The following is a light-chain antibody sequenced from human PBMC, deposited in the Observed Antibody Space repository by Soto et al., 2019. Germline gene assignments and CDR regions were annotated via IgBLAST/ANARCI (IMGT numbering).Light chain of an antibody. CDR3: QQYNKWPLT. CDR2: SAS. Sequence: ESVMTQSPVTVSVSQEERATLSCTASQSVNNNVAWYQQKPGHTPRLLIYSASIGATGTPARFSGSGSGSDFTLTISSLQSEDFAVYYCQQYNKWPLTFGPGAKVDIK. V-gene: IGKV3-15*01. CDR1: QSVNNN. J-gene: IGKJ3*01.